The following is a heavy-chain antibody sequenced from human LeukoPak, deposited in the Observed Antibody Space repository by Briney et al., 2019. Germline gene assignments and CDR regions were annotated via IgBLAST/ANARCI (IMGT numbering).Heavy chain of an antibody. D-gene: IGHD3-9*01. CDR1: GGTFSSYA. CDR3: ARGGTNYDILTGYYNY. J-gene: IGHJ4*02. V-gene: IGHV1-69*06. Sequence: SVKVSCKASGGTFSSYAISWVRQAPGQGLEWMGGIIPIFGTANYSQKFQGRVTITSDKSTSTAYMELSSLRSEDTAVYYCARGGTNYDILTGYYNYWGQGPLVTVSS. CDR2: IIPIFGTA.